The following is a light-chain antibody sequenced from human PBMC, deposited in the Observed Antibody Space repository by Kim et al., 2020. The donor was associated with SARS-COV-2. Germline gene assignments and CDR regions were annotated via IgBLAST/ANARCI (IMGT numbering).Light chain of an antibody. CDR2: RAS. CDR3: QQYNIYSGT. J-gene: IGKJ1*01. CDR1: QRISRW. Sequence: DIQMTQSPSTLSASVGDRVTITCRASQRISRWLAWYQLKPGKAPKLLIYRASSLESGVPSSFSGIGSVTEFTITISSLQPDDFATYYCQQYNIYSGTFGQGTKVDIK. V-gene: IGKV1-5*03.